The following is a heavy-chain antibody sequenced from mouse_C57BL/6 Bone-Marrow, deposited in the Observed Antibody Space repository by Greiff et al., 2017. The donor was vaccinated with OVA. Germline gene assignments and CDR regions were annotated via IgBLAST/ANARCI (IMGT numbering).Heavy chain of an antibody. D-gene: IGHD1-1*01. J-gene: IGHJ1*03. Sequence: EVKLVESGPGLVKPSQSLSLTCSVTGYSITSGYYWNWIRQFPGNKLEWMGYISYDGSNNYNPSLKNRISITRDTSKNQFFLKLNSVTTEDTATYYCARDGVITTVVAHWYFDVWGTGTTVTVSS. CDR2: ISYDGSN. V-gene: IGHV3-6*01. CDR3: ARDGVITTVVAHWYFDV. CDR1: GYSITSGYY.